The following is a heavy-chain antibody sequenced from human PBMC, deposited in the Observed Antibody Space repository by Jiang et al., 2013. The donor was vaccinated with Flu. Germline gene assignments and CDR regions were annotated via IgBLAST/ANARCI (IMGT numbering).Heavy chain of an antibody. CDR2: ISSSSSYT. Sequence: VQLLESGGGLVKPGGSLRLSCAASGFTFSDYYMSWIRQAPGKGLEWVSYISSSSSYTNYADSVKGRFTISRDNAKNSLYLQMNSLRAEDTAVYYCARVPIYDSSGYYPYFDYWGQGTPGHRLL. V-gene: IGHV3-11*06. CDR3: ARVPIYDSSGYYPYFDY. D-gene: IGHD3-22*01. CDR1: GFTFSDYY. J-gene: IGHJ4*02.